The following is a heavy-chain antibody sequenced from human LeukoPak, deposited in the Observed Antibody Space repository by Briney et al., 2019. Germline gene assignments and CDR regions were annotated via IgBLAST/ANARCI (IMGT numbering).Heavy chain of an antibody. CDR2: IWYDGSNK. CDR1: GFTFSSYG. Sequence: PGGSLRLSCAASGFTFSSYGMHWVRQAPGKGLEWVAVIWYDGSNKYYADSVKGRFTLSRDNSKNTLYLQMNSLRAEDTAVYYCARGYCSSTSCVWFDPWGQGTLVTVSS. D-gene: IGHD2-2*01. J-gene: IGHJ5*02. V-gene: IGHV3-33*01. CDR3: ARGYCSSTSCVWFDP.